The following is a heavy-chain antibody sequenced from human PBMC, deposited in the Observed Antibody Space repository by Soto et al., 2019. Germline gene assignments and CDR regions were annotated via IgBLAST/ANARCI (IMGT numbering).Heavy chain of an antibody. Sequence: GGSLRLSCAASGFTFSSYAMHWVRQAPGRGLEYVSAISSNGGSTYYANSEKGRFTISRDNSKNTLYLQMGSLRAEDMAVYYCASAIDCSGGSCYPGYSAYWGQGTLVTVSS. D-gene: IGHD2-15*01. V-gene: IGHV3-64*01. CDR3: ASAIDCSGGSCYPGYSAY. CDR2: ISSNGGST. CDR1: GFTFSSYA. J-gene: IGHJ4*02.